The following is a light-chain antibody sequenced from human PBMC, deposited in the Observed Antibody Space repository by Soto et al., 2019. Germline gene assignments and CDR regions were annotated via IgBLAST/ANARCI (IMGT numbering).Light chain of an antibody. CDR1: SSNIGAGYD. CDR3: QSYDSSLSGYV. V-gene: IGLV1-40*01. Sequence: QSALTQPPSVSGAPGQRVTISCTGSSSNIGAGYDLHWYQQLPGTAPKLLIYDDNNRPSGDPDRFSGSKSGTSASLAITGLQAEDEADYYCQSYDSSLSGYVFGTGTKLTVL. J-gene: IGLJ1*01. CDR2: DDN.